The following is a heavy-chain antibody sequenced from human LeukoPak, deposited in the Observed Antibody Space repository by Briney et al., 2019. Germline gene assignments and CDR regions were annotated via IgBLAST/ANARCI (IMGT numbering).Heavy chain of an antibody. CDR3: ARHGADFWSGPGDY. CDR1: GGSISSYY. D-gene: IGHD3-3*01. J-gene: IGHJ4*02. CDR2: IYTSGST. V-gene: IGHV4-4*07. Sequence: SSETLSLTCTVSGGSISSYYWSWIRQPAGKGLEWIGRIYTSGSTNYNPSLKSRVTISVDTSKNQFSLKLSSVTAADTAVYYCARHGADFWSGPGDYWGQGTLVTVSS.